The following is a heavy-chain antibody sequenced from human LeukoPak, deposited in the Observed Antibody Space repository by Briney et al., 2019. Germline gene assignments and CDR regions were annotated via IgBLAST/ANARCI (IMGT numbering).Heavy chain of an antibody. CDR1: GGSISSGSYY. J-gene: IGHJ6*02. CDR3: ARSYYYGSGSYGMDV. CDR2: IYTSGST. D-gene: IGHD3-10*01. Sequence: SETLSLTCTVSGGSISSGSYYWSWIRQPAGKGLEWIGRIYTSGSTNYNPSLKSRVTISVDTSKNQFSLKLSSVTAADTAVYYCARSYYYGSGSYGMDVWGQGTTVTVSS. V-gene: IGHV4-61*02.